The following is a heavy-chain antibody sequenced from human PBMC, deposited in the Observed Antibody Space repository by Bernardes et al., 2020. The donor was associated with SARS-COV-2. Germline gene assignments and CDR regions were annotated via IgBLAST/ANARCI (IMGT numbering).Heavy chain of an antibody. Sequence: ASVKVSCKASGYTFTTSYMHWVRQAPGQGLEWMGIINLSGGGTIFAQRFQGRLTMTSDTSTSTVYMELGSLRSEDTAVYYCARRAESSMSFDYWGQGTLVTVSS. D-gene: IGHD3-22*01. CDR2: INLSGGGT. CDR1: GYTFTTSY. V-gene: IGHV1-46*01. J-gene: IGHJ4*02. CDR3: ARRAESSMSFDY.